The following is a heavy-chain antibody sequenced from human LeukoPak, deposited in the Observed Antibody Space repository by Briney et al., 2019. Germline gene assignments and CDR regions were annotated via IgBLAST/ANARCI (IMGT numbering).Heavy chain of an antibody. CDR3: ARDSGTVSDAFDI. V-gene: IGHV1-46*01. CDR1: GYTFTIYY. J-gene: IGHJ3*02. Sequence: ASVKVSCKSSGYTFTIYYNHWVRQAPGQGLEWMGIINPSGGSTRYAQKFQGRVTMTRDTSTGTIYMELSSLRSEDTAVYFCARDSGTVSDAFDIWGQGTMVTVSS. D-gene: IGHD4-11*01. CDR2: INPSGGST.